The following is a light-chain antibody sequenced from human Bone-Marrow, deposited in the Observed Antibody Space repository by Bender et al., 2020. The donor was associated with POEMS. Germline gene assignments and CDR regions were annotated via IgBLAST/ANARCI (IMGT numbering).Light chain of an antibody. Sequence: QSALSQPASLSAARGQSVTISCTGTSSDVGGYDYVSWYQQYPGKAPRLIIYEVSKRPSGVPHRFSGSKSGNTASLVVSGLQAEDEAEYYCTSFAGSNFYVFGSGTQVTVL. J-gene: IGLJ1*01. CDR1: SSDVGGYDY. CDR2: EVS. V-gene: IGLV2-8*01. CDR3: TSFAGSNFYV.